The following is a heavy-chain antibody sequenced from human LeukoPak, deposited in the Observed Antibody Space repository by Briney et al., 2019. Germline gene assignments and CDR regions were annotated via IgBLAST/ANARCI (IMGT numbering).Heavy chain of an antibody. CDR3: AKEGYYGSGADY. CDR1: GFTFSSYG. V-gene: IGHV3-30*02. Sequence: QTGGSLRLSCAASGFTFSSYGMHWVRQAPGKGLEWVAFIRYDGGKYYADSVKGRFTISRDNSKNTLYLQMNSLRAEDTAVYYCAKEGYYGSGADYWGQGTLVTVSS. J-gene: IGHJ4*02. D-gene: IGHD3-10*01. CDR2: IRYDGGK.